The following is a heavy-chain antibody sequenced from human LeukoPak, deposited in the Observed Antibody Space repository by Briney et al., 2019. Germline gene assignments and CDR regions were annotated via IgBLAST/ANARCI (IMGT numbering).Heavy chain of an antibody. D-gene: IGHD4-11*01. J-gene: IGHJ4*02. Sequence: GTSLRLSSEASGFTVSHLGMDWVRQAPGKGLEWVAVIWSDATNQYYADSVKGRFTISRDNFKRTVSLEMNSLRAEDTAVSYCPQDAQREFDYSNSLEYWGQGSLVIVSS. CDR3: PQDAQREFDYSNSLEY. CDR1: GFTVSHLG. V-gene: IGHV3-33*06. CDR2: IWSDATNQ.